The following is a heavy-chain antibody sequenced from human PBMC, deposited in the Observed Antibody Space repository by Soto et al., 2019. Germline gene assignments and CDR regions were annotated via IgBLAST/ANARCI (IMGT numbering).Heavy chain of an antibody. D-gene: IGHD3-22*01. CDR2: IYSSGTT. CDR1: GGSSSGGHYY. Sequence: SETLSLTCTVFGGSSSGGHYYLACIRQPPGMGLEWIGYIYSSGTTYYNPSLKGRLTISLAQSQVSLKLTSVTATDTGVYYCARGYYESSDYYVGSPAFEYWGQGARVTVYS. CDR3: ARGYYESSDYYVGSPAFEY. J-gene: IGHJ4*02. V-gene: IGHV4-30-4*01.